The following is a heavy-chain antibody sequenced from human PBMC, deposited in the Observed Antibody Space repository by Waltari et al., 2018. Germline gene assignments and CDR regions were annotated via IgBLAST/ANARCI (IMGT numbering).Heavy chain of an antibody. CDR1: GFTFSSYA. D-gene: IGHD3-22*01. Sequence: EVQLLESGGGLVQPGGSLRLSCAASGFTFSSYAMSWVRQAPGKGLEWVSAISGSGGSTYYADSVKGRFTISRDNSKNTLYLQMNSLRAEDTAVYYCAKDWGSGYYYVRYFDYWGQGTLVTVSS. CDR3: AKDWGSGYYYVRYFDY. J-gene: IGHJ4*02. V-gene: IGHV3-23*01. CDR2: ISGSGGST.